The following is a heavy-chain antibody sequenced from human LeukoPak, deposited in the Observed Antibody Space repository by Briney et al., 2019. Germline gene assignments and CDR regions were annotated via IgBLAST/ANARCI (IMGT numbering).Heavy chain of an antibody. Sequence: GGSLRLSCEGSGFTFSNHWMSWVRQAPGKGLEWVANIKTDGSEKYYVDSVKGRFTISRDNAKNSLYLQMNSLRAEDTAEYYCATYSSLNAREFQYWGQGTLVTVSS. CDR1: GFTFSNHW. J-gene: IGHJ1*01. CDR2: IKTDGSEK. D-gene: IGHD3-22*01. V-gene: IGHV3-7*01. CDR3: ATYSSLNAREFQY.